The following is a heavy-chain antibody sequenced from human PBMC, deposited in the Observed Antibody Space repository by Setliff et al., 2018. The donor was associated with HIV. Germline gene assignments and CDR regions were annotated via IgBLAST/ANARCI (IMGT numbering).Heavy chain of an antibody. CDR1: GYSISSGYY. V-gene: IGHV4-38-2*02. CDR2: IYQTGST. CDR3: GRQAWDHQSSGYFVDY. Sequence: SETLSLTCSVSGYSISSGYYWGWIRQPPGKGLEWIGSIYQTGSTNYNPSLKSRVTVSLDMPNNQFSLKVTSMTAADTAVYYCGRQAWDHQSSGYFVDYWGQGTLVTVSS. J-gene: IGHJ4*02. D-gene: IGHD6-19*01.